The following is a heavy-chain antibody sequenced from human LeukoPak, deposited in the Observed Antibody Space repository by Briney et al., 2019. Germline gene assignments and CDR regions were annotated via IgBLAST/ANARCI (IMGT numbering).Heavy chain of an antibody. Sequence: GGSLRLSCAVSGFTFSTYGMHWVRQPPGKGREWWAVIWHDGSNKYHSDSVKGRFTISRDNSKNTMYLQMNSLRAEDTAVYYCARDYGSTDYYLDAIDVWGPGTRVTASS. J-gene: IGHJ3*01. D-gene: IGHD3-22*01. CDR2: IWHDGSNK. CDR1: GFTFSTYG. V-gene: IGHV3-33*01. CDR3: ARDYGSTDYYLDAIDV.